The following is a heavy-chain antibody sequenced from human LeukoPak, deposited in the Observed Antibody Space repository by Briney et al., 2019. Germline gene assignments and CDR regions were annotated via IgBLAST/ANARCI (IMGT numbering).Heavy chain of an antibody. CDR1: GFTFNTYS. V-gene: IGHV3-21*01. CDR2: ISSSSSHI. D-gene: IGHD6-19*01. Sequence: GGSLRLSCAASGFTFNTYSMNWVRHAPGKGLEWVSSISSSSSHIYYADSVKGRFTISRDNAKNSLYLQMNSLRAEDTAVYYCARGIGSGWAGFDYWGQGTLVTVSS. CDR3: ARGIGSGWAGFDY. J-gene: IGHJ4*02.